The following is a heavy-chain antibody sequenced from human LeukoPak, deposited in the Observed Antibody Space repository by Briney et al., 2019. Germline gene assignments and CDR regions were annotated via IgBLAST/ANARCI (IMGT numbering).Heavy chain of an antibody. Sequence: GGSLRLSCAASGFTFSSYAMSWVRQAPGKGLEWVSSIGGSGSYIYYADSVKGRFTISRDNAKNSLYLQMNSLRAEDTAVYYCARATTEAGISATGTGYWGQGTLVTVSS. CDR2: IGGSGSYI. V-gene: IGHV3-21*01. CDR1: GFTFSSYA. CDR3: ARATTEAGISATGTGY. D-gene: IGHD6-13*01. J-gene: IGHJ4*02.